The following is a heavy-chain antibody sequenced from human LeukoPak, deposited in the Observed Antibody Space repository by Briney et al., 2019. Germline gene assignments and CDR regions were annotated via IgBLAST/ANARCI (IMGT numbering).Heavy chain of an antibody. D-gene: IGHD6-6*01. V-gene: IGHV1-8*01. CDR1: GYAFTSYD. J-gene: IGHJ6*03. Sequence: ASVKVSCKASGYAFTSYDINWVRQATGQGLEWMGWMNPNSGNTGYAQKFQGRVTMTRTTSISTAYMELSSLRSEDTAVYYCARAQASMYSSSGFSSLVRAISYYYYYYMDVWGKGTTVTVSS. CDR2: MNPNSGNT. CDR3: ARAQASMYSSSGFSSLVRAISYYYYYYMDV.